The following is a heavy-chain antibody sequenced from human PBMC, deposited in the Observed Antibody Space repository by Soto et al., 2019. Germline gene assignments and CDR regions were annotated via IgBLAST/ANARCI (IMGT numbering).Heavy chain of an antibody. J-gene: IGHJ5*02. V-gene: IGHV2-5*02. CDR3: AHLPYRSGSHTGWFDP. CDR1: GFSLSTSGVG. CDR2: IYWDDDK. D-gene: IGHD3-10*01. Sequence: QITLKESGPTLVKPTQTLTLTCTFSGFSLSTSGVGVGWIRQPPGKDPEWLAFIYWDDDKRYSPSLQSRLTIATDTSKNLVVLIMTNMDPVDTATYYCAHLPYRSGSHTGWFDPWGQGTLVTVSS.